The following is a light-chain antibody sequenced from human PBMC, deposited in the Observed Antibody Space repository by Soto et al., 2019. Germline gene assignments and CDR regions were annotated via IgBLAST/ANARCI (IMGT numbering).Light chain of an antibody. Sequence: DIRITQSPSSLSSSVADTCTITCRASQRISSHLNWYQQKPGKAPNLLMYTASNLQSGVPSRFSGSGSGTDFTLTISSLQPEDFATYYCQQSYSTPISFGQGTRLEIK. CDR2: TAS. CDR3: QQSYSTPIS. CDR1: QRISSH. V-gene: IGKV1-39*01. J-gene: IGKJ5*01.